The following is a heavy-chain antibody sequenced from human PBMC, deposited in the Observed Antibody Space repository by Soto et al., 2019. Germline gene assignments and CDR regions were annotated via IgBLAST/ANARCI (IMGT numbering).Heavy chain of an antibody. J-gene: IGHJ5*02. CDR1: GYSISSGYY. V-gene: IGHV4-38-2*01. CDR3: ATRITVFGLLIPPFDP. D-gene: IGHD3-3*01. Sequence: TCAVSGYSISSGYYWGWLRQPPGKGLEWIGSTYHGGSTYYNPSLNSRVTLSIDMTNNNVSLILNSVTAADTAIYYCATRITVFGLLIPPFDPWGQGTQVTISS. CDR2: TYHGGST.